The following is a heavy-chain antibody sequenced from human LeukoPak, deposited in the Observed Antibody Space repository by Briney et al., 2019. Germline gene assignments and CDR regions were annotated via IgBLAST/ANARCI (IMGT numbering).Heavy chain of an antibody. CDR1: GCTFINYG. CDR2: ISACSSSYKGNT. Sequence: ASVKVSCKASGCTFINYGSTGVRQSPGQGREWMGGISACSSSYKGNTHYAQKLQGRVTMTTDTSTNTGYMELKSLRSDDTAVYYCAREYGSGSYTGIDYWGQGTLVTVSS. D-gene: IGHD3-10*01. CDR3: AREYGSGSYTGIDY. V-gene: IGHV1-18*01. J-gene: IGHJ4*02.